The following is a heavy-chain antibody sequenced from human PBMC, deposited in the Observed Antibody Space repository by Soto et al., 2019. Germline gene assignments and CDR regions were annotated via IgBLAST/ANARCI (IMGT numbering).Heavy chain of an antibody. D-gene: IGHD6-19*01. Sequence: SVKVSCKASGGTFSSYAISWVRQSPGQGLEWMGGIIHIFGTANYAQKFQGRVTITADKSPSAAYKELSGLRSEDTALYYCAANPRYSSGWYGASTSYYYGMDVWGQGTTVTVSS. J-gene: IGHJ6*02. CDR1: GGTFSSYA. V-gene: IGHV1-69*06. CDR2: IIHIFGTA. CDR3: AANPRYSSGWYGASTSYYYGMDV.